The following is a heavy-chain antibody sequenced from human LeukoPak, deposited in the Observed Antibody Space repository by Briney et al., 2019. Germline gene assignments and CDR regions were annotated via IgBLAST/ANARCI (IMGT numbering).Heavy chain of an antibody. D-gene: IGHD1-26*01. V-gene: IGHV1-18*01. CDR1: GYTFTSYG. J-gene: IGHJ5*02. Sequence: ASVKVCCKASGYTFTSYGISWVRQAPGQGLEWMGWISAYNGNATYAQQRQARVTMPTDTPTSTAYMELRSLRSDDTAVYYCARDGDVGVQSWFAPWGQGTLVTVPS. CDR3: ARDGDVGVQSWFAP. CDR2: ISAYNGNA.